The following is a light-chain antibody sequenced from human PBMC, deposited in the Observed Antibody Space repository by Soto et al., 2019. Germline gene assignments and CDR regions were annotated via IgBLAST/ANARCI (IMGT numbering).Light chain of an antibody. J-gene: IGKJ1*01. V-gene: IGKV3-15*01. CDR3: QQYNYWWT. CDR1: QSVSIY. CDR2: GAS. Sequence: TQSPATLSLSPGDRATLSCRASQSVSIYLACCQHKPRQTPRLLIYGASTRSTGISARFSGSGSGTEFTLTISSLQAEDVGVYYCQQYNYWWTFGQGTKVDIK.